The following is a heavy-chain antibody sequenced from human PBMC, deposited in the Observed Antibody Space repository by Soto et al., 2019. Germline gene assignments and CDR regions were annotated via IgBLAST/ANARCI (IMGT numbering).Heavy chain of an antibody. D-gene: IGHD2-15*01. CDR2: ITWDGINI. J-gene: IGHJ4*02. Sequence: DVQLVESGGGVVQPGGSLRLSCTASGFTFGDYTMHWVRQAPGKGLEWVSLITWDGINIEYADSVRGRFTISRDNSKNSLYLQMNVLRHEDTAFYYCAKDGIAWHWGQGTLVTVSS. V-gene: IGHV3-43*01. CDR1: GFTFGDYT. CDR3: AKDGIAWH.